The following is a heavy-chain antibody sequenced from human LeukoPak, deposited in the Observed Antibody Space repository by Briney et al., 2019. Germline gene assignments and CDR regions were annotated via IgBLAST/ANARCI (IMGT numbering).Heavy chain of an antibody. Sequence: SETLSLTCAVYGGSFSGYYWGWIRQPPGKGREGIGEINHSGSTNYNPSLKSRVTISVDTSKNQFSLKLSSVTAADTAVYYCARGLRYSFGHHATDYWGQGTLVTASS. J-gene: IGHJ4*02. CDR1: GGSFSGYY. V-gene: IGHV4-34*01. D-gene: IGHD5-18*01. CDR3: ARGLRYSFGHHATDY. CDR2: INHSGST.